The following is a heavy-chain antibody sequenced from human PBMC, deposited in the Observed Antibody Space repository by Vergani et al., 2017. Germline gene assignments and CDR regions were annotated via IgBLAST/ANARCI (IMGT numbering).Heavy chain of an antibody. CDR3: ARRETTVTPNYYRDV. D-gene: IGHD4-11*01. CDR2: ISSSSSYI. CDR1: GFTFSSYS. J-gene: IGHJ6*03. V-gene: IGHV3-21*01. Sequence: EVQLVESGGGLVKPGGSLRLSCAASGFTFSSYSMNWVRQAPGKGLEWVSSISSSSSYIYYADSVKGRFTIARDNAKNSLYLQMNSLRAEDTAVYYCARRETTVTPNYYRDVWGKATTVTVAS.